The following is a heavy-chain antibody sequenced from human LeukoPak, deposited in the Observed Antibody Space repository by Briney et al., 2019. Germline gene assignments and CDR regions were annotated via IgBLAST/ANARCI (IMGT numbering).Heavy chain of an antibody. J-gene: IGHJ6*02. V-gene: IGHV3-30*04. Sequence: GGSLRLSCAASGFTFSSYAMHWVRQAPGKGLEWVAVISYDGSNKYYADSVKGRFTISRDNSKNTLYLQMNSLRAEDTAVYYCGWFGELYYNGMDVWGQGTTVTVSS. CDR1: GFTFSSYA. D-gene: IGHD3-10*01. CDR2: ISYDGSNK. CDR3: GWFGELYYNGMDV.